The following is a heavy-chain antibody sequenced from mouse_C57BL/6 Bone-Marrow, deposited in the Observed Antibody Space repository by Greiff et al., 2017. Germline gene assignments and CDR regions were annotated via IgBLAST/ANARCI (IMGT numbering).Heavy chain of an antibody. CDR3: ARHERYYDYEGYFDY. CDR2: FYPGSGSI. J-gene: IGHJ2*01. D-gene: IGHD2-4*01. CDR1: GYIFTEYT. V-gene: IGHV1-62-2*01. Sequence: VQLQQSGAELVKPGASVKLSCKASGYIFTEYTIHWVKQRSGQGLEWIGWFYPGSGSIKYNERFKDKATLPADESSNTVYMELSRLTSDDSAVYFCARHERYYDYEGYFDYWGQGTTRSVSS.